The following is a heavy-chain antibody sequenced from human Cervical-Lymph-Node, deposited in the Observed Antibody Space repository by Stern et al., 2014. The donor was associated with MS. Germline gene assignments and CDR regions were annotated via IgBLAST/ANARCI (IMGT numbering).Heavy chain of an antibody. J-gene: IGHJ1*01. CDR3: ARDPITMKVVVKTPYFQR. CDR2: ISYDGSYK. Sequence: VQSGRSLRLSCAASGFTFSSFAMHWVRQAPGKGLEWVALISYDGSYKYYADSVKGRFTISRDNSKNTLYLQMNSLRAEDTAVYYCARDPITMKVVVKTPYFQRWGQGTLVTVSS. CDR1: GFTFSSFA. D-gene: IGHD3-22*01. V-gene: IGHV3-30*04.